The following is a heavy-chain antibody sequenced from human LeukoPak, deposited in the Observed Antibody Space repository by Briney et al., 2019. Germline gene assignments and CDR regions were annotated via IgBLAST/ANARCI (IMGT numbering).Heavy chain of an antibody. Sequence: SQTLSLTCTVSGGSINNGHYYWTWIRQPAGKGLEWVGRIYPTGTTNYNPSLKSRLSILVDTSKNQFSLKLSSVTAADTAVYYCARHSGRISFYMDVWGKGTTVTVSS. CDR3: ARHSGRISFYMDV. V-gene: IGHV4-61*02. D-gene: IGHD1-26*01. J-gene: IGHJ6*03. CDR2: IYPTGTT. CDR1: GGSINNGHYY.